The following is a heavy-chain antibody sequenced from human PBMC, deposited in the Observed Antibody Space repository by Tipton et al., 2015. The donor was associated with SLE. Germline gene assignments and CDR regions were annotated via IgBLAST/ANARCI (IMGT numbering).Heavy chain of an antibody. D-gene: IGHD1-26*01. Sequence: TLSLTCTVSGGSISSGSYYWSWIRQPAGKGLEWIGRMYTSGTTNYNPSLKSRVTVSVDTSKSQFFLKLSPVTAADTAVYYCATGHIVGVPGAFDIWGQGTMVTVSS. J-gene: IGHJ3*02. V-gene: IGHV4-61*02. CDR2: MYTSGTT. CDR3: ATGHIVGVPGAFDI. CDR1: GGSISSGSYY.